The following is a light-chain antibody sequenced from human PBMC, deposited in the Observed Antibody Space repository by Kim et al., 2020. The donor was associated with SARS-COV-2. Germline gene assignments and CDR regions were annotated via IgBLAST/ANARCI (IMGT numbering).Light chain of an antibody. CDR3: CSYAGSSTDVV. J-gene: IGLJ2*01. Sequence: QSLTISCTGTSSDVGSYNLVSWYQQHPGKAPKLMIYEGSKRPSGVSNRFSGSKSGNTASLTISGLQAEDEADYYCCSYAGSSTDVVFGGGTQLTVL. CDR1: SSDVGSYNL. CDR2: EGS. V-gene: IGLV2-23*01.